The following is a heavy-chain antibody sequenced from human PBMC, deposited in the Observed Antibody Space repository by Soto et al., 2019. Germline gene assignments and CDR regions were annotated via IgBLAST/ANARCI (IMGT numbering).Heavy chain of an antibody. D-gene: IGHD3-16*01. CDR2: IRSKANSYAT. CDR3: TTYVQGDYYYYGMDV. Sequence: EVQLVESGGGLVQPGGSLKLSCAASGFTFSGSAMLWVLQASGKGLEWVGRIRSKANSYATAYAASVKGRFTISRDDSKNTAYLQMNSLKTEDTAVYYSTTYVQGDYYYYGMDVWGQGTTVTVSS. J-gene: IGHJ6*02. CDR1: GFTFSGSA. V-gene: IGHV3-73*02.